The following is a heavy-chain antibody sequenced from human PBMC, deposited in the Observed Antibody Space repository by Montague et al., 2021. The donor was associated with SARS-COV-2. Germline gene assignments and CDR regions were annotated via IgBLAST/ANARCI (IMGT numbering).Heavy chain of an antibody. CDR1: GGSFGDDH. D-gene: IGHD3-22*01. J-gene: IGHJ4*02. V-gene: IGHV4-34*01. CDR3: ARGHLSVSTIVVVFTSASYYFDY. Sequence: SETLSLTCGVYGGSFGDDHWSRIRQPPGKGLEWIGDIKQSGSTNYNPSLKSRVTISVDTSRNQFSLKLTSVTAADTAVYFCARGHLSVSTIVVVFTSASYYFDYWGQGALVTVSS. CDR2: IKQSGST.